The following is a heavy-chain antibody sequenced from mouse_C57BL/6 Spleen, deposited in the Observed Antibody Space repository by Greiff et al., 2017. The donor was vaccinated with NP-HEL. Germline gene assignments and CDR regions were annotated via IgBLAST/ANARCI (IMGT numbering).Heavy chain of an antibody. J-gene: IGHJ4*01. CDR1: GYTFTDYN. CDR2: ITPNNGGT. Sequence: EVQLQQSGPELVKPGASVKIPCKASGYTFTDYNMDWVKQSHGKSLEWIGDITPNNGGTNYNQKFKGKATLTVAKSSSTAYMERSSLTSEDTAVYYCARYYGSSNGAMDYWGQGASVTGSS. V-gene: IGHV1-18*01. CDR3: ARYYGSSNGAMDY. D-gene: IGHD1-1*01.